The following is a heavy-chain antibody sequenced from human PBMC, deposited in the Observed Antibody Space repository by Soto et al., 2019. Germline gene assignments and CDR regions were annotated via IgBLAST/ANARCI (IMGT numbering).Heavy chain of an antibody. V-gene: IGHV1-18*01. CDR2: ISAYNGNT. J-gene: IGHJ3*02. D-gene: IGHD3-10*01. CDR3: ARFPSITMVRGVIITHDAFDI. Sequence: ASVKVSCKASGYTFTSYGISWVRQAPGQGLEWMGWISAYNGNTNYAQKLQGRVTMTTDTSTSTAYMELRSLRSDDTAVYYCARFPSITMVRGVIITHDAFDIWGQGTMVTVS. CDR1: GYTFTSYG.